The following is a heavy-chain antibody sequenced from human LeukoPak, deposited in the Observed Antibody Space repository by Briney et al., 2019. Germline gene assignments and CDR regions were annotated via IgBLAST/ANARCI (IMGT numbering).Heavy chain of an antibody. CDR1: GGSISSGGYY. V-gene: IGHV4-31*11. CDR3: ARGKIALCFDY. CDR2: IYYSGST. J-gene: IGHJ4*02. D-gene: IGHD2-2*01. Sequence: TSETLSLTCAVSGGSISSGGYYWSWIRQHPGKGLEWIGYIYYSGSTYYNPSLESRVTISVDTSKNQFSLKLSSVTAADTAVYYCARGKIALCFDYWGQGTLVTVSS.